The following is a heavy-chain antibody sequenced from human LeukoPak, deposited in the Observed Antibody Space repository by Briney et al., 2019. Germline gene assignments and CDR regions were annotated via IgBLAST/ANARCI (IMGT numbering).Heavy chain of an antibody. CDR1: GGSISSYY. D-gene: IGHD6-13*01. CDR3: ARGWSSSWYLSYYGMDV. V-gene: IGHV4-4*07. J-gene: IGHJ6*02. Sequence: SETLSLTCTVSGGSISSYYWSWIRQPAGKGLEWIGRIYTSGSTDYNPSLKSRVTMSVDTSTNQFSLKLSSVTAADTAVYYCARGWSSSWYLSYYGMDVWGQGTTVTVSS. CDR2: IYTSGST.